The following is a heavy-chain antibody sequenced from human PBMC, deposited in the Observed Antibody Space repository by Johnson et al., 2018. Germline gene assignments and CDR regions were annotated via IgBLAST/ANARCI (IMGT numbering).Heavy chain of an antibody. CDR2: IIPIIAIA. Sequence: QVQLVESGAEVKKPGSSVKVSCKASGGSFSSYAISWVRQAPGQGLEWMGRIIPIIAIANYAQKFQVRVTITADKSTRTAYMELSSRRFEDTAVYYCAREPHRDYFDAFDLWGQGTMVTVSS. CDR3: AREPHRDYFDAFDL. D-gene: IGHD4-17*01. CDR1: GGSFSSYA. J-gene: IGHJ3*01. V-gene: IGHV1-69*09.